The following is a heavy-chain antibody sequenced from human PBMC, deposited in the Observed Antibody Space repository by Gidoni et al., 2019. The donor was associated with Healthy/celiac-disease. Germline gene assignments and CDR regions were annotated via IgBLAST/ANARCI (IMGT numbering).Heavy chain of an antibody. Sequence: QVQLQESGPGLVKPSQTLSLTCHVSGGSISSGSYYWSWIRQPAGKGLEGIGRIYTSGSTNYNPSLKSRVTISVDTSKNQFSLKLSSVTAADTAVYYCARDLGGVYDYWGQGTLVTVSS. CDR3: ARDLGGVYDY. J-gene: IGHJ4*02. CDR2: IYTSGST. V-gene: IGHV4-61*02. D-gene: IGHD2-8*02. CDR1: GGSISSGSYY.